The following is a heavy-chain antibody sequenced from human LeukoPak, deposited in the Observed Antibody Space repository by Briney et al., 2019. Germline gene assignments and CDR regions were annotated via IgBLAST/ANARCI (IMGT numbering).Heavy chain of an antibody. CDR1: GFTFNSYA. J-gene: IGHJ6*02. D-gene: IGHD6-13*01. CDR2: ISGSGDST. Sequence: PGGSLRLSCAASGFTFNSYAMSWVRQAPGKGLEWVSTISGSGDSTYSADSVKGRFTISRDNSKNMLYLSMNSLKAEDTAIYYCAKGLPGYSSNLDVWGQGTTATVSS. CDR3: AKGLPGYSSNLDV. V-gene: IGHV3-23*01.